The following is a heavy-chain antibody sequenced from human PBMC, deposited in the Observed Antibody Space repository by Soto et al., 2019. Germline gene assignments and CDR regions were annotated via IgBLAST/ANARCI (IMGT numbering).Heavy chain of an antibody. CDR3: ARAPGYNNNWLDY. CDR1: GFTFTSYS. Sequence: GGSLRLSCAASGFTFTSYSMNWVRQAPGKGLEWVSSISPSGSYIYYADSVKGRFTISRDNAKNSLYLQMDSLRAEDTAVYYCARAPGYNNNWLDYWGQGIMVTVSS. D-gene: IGHD1-20*01. V-gene: IGHV3-21*01. J-gene: IGHJ4*02. CDR2: ISPSGSYI.